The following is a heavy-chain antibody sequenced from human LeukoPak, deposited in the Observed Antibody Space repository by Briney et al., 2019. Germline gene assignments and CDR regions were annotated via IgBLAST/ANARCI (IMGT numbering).Heavy chain of an antibody. J-gene: IGHJ4*02. CDR3: ARGPDYDILADYFDY. CDR1: GFTFSSYA. D-gene: IGHD3-9*01. Sequence: GGSLRLSCAASGFTFSSYAMHWVRQAPGKGLEYVSAISSNGGSTYYANSVKGRFTISRDNSKNTLYLQMGSLRAEDMAVYYCARGPDYDILADYFDYWGQGTLVTVSS. CDR2: ISSNGGST. V-gene: IGHV3-64*01.